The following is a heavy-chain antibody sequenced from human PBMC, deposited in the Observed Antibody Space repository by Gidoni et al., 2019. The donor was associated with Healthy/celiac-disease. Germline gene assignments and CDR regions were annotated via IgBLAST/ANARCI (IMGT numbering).Heavy chain of an antibody. V-gene: IGHV4-34*01. CDR2: INHSGST. D-gene: IGHD3-9*01. J-gene: IGHJ4*02. Sequence: QVQLQQWGAGLLKPSETLSLTCAVYGGSFSGYYWSWIRQPPGKGLEWIGEINHSGSTNYNPSLKSRVTISVDTSKNQFSLKLSSVTAADTAVYYCARGPAGYSGLFDYWGQGTLVTVSS. CDR1: GGSFSGYY. CDR3: ARGPAGYSGLFDY.